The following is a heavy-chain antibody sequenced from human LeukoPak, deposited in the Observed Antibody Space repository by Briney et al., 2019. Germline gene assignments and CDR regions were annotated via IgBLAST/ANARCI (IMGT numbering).Heavy chain of an antibody. Sequence: SETLSLTCTVSGGSISGYYWSWFRQPPGKGLEWIGDIYYSGSTNYNPSLKSRVTISVDTSKKQFSLKLSSETAADTAVYYCVRANHFDYWGQGTLVTVSS. D-gene: IGHD1-14*01. J-gene: IGHJ4*02. CDR3: VRANHFDY. V-gene: IGHV4-59*01. CDR1: GGSISGYY. CDR2: IYYSGST.